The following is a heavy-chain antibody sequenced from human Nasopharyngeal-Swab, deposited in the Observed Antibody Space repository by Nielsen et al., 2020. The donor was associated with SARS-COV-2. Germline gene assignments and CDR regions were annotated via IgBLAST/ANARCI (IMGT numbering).Heavy chain of an antibody. J-gene: IGHJ4*02. CDR2: ISSSGSTI. Sequence: GGSLRLSCAASGFTFSSYEMNWVRQAPGKGLEWVSYISSSGSTIYYADSVKGRFTISRDNSKNTLCLQMNSLRAEDTAVYYCAKDQPSDYWGQGTLVTVSS. D-gene: IGHD2-15*01. CDR1: GFTFSSYE. CDR3: AKDQPSDY. V-gene: IGHV3-48*03.